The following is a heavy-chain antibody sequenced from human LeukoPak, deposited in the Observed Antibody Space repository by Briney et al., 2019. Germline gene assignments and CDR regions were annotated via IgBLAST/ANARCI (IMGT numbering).Heavy chain of an antibody. J-gene: IGHJ3*02. Sequence: ASVKVSCKASGYTFTNYWIYWVRQAPGQGLEWMGIINPSGGSTNYAQRFQGRATMTRDTSTNTVYMDLSSLRSEDTAVYYCARDSRRIITMVRGAQMLGNAFDIWGQGTMVTVSS. CDR1: GYTFTNYW. V-gene: IGHV1-46*01. CDR3: ARDSRRIITMVRGAQMLGNAFDI. D-gene: IGHD3-10*01. CDR2: INPSGGST.